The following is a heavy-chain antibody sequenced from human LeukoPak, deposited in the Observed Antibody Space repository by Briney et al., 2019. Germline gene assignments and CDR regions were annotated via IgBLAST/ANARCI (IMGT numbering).Heavy chain of an antibody. V-gene: IGHV3-48*01. D-gene: IGHD6-19*01. CDR3: ARSSGWYRDRRDHFDY. Sequence: GGSLRLSCAASGFTFSSCSMNWVRQAPGKGLEWVSYISSSSSTIYYADSVKGRFTISRDNAKNSLYLQMNSLRAEDTAVYYCARSSGWYRDRRDHFDYWGQGTLVTVSS. CDR1: GFTFSSCS. J-gene: IGHJ4*02. CDR2: ISSSSSTI.